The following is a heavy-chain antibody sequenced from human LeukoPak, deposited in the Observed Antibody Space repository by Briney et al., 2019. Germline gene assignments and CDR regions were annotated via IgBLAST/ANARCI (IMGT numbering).Heavy chain of an antibody. Sequence: GGSLRLSCAASGFTFSSYAMHWVRQAPGKGLEWVAVIWYDGSNKYYADSVKGRFTISRDHSKNTLYPQMKSLRAEDTAVYYCARELEIAVAGTLGYWGQGTLVTVSS. CDR2: IWYDGSNK. D-gene: IGHD6-19*01. V-gene: IGHV3-33*01. CDR1: GFTFSSYA. CDR3: ARELEIAVAGTLGY. J-gene: IGHJ4*02.